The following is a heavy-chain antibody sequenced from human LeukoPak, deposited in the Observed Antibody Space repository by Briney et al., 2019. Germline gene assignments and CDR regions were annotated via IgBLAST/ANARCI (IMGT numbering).Heavy chain of an antibody. CDR1: GYTFTTFW. CDR2: IFPPDSNT. V-gene: IGHV5-51*01. CDR3: VRLALYPGKFSFDY. J-gene: IGHJ4*02. Sequence: GESLKISCEASGYTFTTFWIGWVRQMPGKGLEWVGIIFPPDSNTKYSPSFQDLVTVSADKSINTAYLQWSSLKASDTAIYYYVRLALYPGKFSFDYWGQGTLVTVSS. D-gene: IGHD2/OR15-2a*01.